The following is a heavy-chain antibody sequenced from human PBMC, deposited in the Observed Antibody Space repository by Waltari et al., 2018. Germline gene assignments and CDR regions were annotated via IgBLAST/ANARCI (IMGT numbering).Heavy chain of an antibody. CDR2: IIPHRVGI. V-gene: IGHV1-69*16. D-gene: IGHD3-3*01. Sequence: QVHLVQSGAAVMKPGSSVTVSCKASGGSFSFNTHSISWVRQAPGKGLEWVGGIIPHRVGIDYAPNFQGRVSITTDASTDTIYMELSSLRHEDTAVYYCATGIYDFAWGCSWDVWGEGTTVTISS. CDR3: ATGIYDFAWGCSWDV. J-gene: IGHJ6*04. CDR1: GGSFSFNTHS.